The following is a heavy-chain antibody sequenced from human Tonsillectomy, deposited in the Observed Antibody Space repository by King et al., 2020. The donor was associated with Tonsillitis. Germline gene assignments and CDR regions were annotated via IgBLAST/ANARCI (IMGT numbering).Heavy chain of an antibody. CDR3: AREVRLVLYYFDY. CDR2: IYHSGST. V-gene: IGHV4-38-2*02. D-gene: IGHD3-10*01. CDR1: GYSISSGYS. Sequence: QLQESGPGLVKPSETLSLTCAVSGYSISSGYSWGWIRQPPGKGLEWIGSIYHSGSTYYNPSLKSRVTISLDTSKNQFSLKLTSVTSADTAMYYCAREVRLVLYYFDYWGQGTLVTVSS. J-gene: IGHJ4*02.